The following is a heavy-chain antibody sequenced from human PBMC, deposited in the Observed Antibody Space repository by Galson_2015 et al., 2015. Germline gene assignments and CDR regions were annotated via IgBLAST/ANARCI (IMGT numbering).Heavy chain of an antibody. V-gene: IGHV3-23*01. CDR1: GFTFSSYA. Sequence: SLRLSCAASGFTFSSYAMSWVRQAPGKGLEWVSAISGSGDSTYYADSVKGRFTISRDNSKNTLYLQMNSLRAEDTAVYYCAKEGDYYTVVVPAAMVDVYYWGQATLVTVSS. CDR2: ISGSGDST. CDR3: AKEGDYYTVVVPAAMVDVYY. D-gene: IGHD2-2*01. J-gene: IGHJ4*02.